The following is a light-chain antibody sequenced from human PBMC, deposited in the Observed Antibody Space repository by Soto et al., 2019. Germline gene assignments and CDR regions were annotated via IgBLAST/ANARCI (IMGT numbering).Light chain of an antibody. CDR3: NSYTSSSTYV. J-gene: IGLJ1*01. CDR2: HVS. V-gene: IGLV2-14*01. CDR1: SSDVGGYNY. Sequence: QSVLTQPASVSGSPGQSITISCTGTSSDVGGYNYVSWYQQHPGKAPKLMIYHVSNRPSGVSNRFSGSKSDNTASLTISGLQPEDEADYYCNSYTSSSTYVFGTGTKLTVL.